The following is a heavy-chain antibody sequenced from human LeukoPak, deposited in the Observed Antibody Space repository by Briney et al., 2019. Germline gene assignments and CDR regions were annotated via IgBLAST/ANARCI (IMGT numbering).Heavy chain of an antibody. CDR1: GFTFSSYW. V-gene: IGHV3-7*01. J-gene: IGHJ4*02. Sequence: PGGSLRLSCAASGFTFSSYWMSWVRQAPGKGLEWVANINQDGSQKYHVDSVKGRFTISRDNAKKSLYLQMNSLRAGDTAVYYCGRVGAYYGSGSYSDYWGQGTLVTVSS. D-gene: IGHD3-10*01. CDR2: INQDGSQK. CDR3: GRVGAYYGSGSYSDY.